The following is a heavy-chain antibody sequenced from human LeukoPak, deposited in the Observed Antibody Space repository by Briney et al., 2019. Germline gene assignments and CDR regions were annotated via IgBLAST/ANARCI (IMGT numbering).Heavy chain of an antibody. J-gene: IGHJ4*02. CDR3: AKVPFGTRYFGY. CDR2: LSGSGYNT. Sequence: GGSLRLSCAASGFTFSSHALSWVRQAPGKGLEWVSSLSGSGYNTYYADSVKGRFTISRDNSKNTVYLQMNSLRGEDTAVYYCAKVPFGTRYFGYWGQGTLVTVSS. D-gene: IGHD1-1*01. CDR1: GFTFSSHA. V-gene: IGHV3-23*01.